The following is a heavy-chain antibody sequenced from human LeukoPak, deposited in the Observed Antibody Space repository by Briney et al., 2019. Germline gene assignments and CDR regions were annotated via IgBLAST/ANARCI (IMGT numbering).Heavy chain of an antibody. CDR1: GFPFSDSW. CDR3: SRRLDY. CDR2: IKQDGSEK. Sequence: GGSLRLSCAASGFPFSDSWMDWVRQAPGKGMEWVANIKQDGSEKHYADSVKGRFTISRDNAKNSLFLQMNGLRAEDTAVYYCSRRLDYWGQGDLVTVSS. V-gene: IGHV3-7*01. J-gene: IGHJ4*02.